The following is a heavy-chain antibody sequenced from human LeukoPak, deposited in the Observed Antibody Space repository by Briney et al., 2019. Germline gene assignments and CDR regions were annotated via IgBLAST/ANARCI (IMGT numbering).Heavy chain of an antibody. V-gene: IGHV3-23*01. CDR3: AKARFMGGDYYYYYMDV. D-gene: IGHD3-16*01. J-gene: IGHJ6*03. Sequence: GGSLRLSCAASGFTFSSYAMSWVRQAPGKGLEWVSAISGSGGSTYYADSVKGRFTISRDNSKNTLYLQMNSLRAEDTAVYYCAKARFMGGDYYYYYMDVWGKGTTVTVSS. CDR2: ISGSGGST. CDR1: GFTFSSYA.